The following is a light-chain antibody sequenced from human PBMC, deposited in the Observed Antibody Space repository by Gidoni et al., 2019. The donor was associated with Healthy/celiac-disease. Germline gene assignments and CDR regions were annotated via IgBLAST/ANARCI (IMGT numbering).Light chain of an antibody. CDR2: GAS. J-gene: IGKJ2*03. CDR3: QQYNNWPPDS. Sequence: EIVMTQSPATLSVSRGERATLSCRASQSVSSNLAWYQQKPGQAPRLLIYGASTRATGIPARFSGSGSGTEFTLTISSLQSEDFAVYYCQQYNNWPPDSFGQXTKLEIK. V-gene: IGKV3-15*01. CDR1: QSVSSN.